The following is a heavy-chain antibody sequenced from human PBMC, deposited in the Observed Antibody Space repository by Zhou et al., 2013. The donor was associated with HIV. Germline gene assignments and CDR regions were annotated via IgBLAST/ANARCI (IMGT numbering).Heavy chain of an antibody. Sequence: QVQLVQSGAEVKKPGASVKVSCKASGYTFTDYYVHWVRQAPGQGLEWMGRINPKSGGTDYAQKFQGRVTMTRDTSITTAYMELIRLISDDTAVYYCARVPPPRYSGYGRFDYWGQGTLVTVSS. CDR2: INPKSGGT. CDR3: ARVPPPRYSGYGRFDY. CDR1: GYTFTDYY. J-gene: IGHJ4*02. D-gene: IGHD5-12*01. V-gene: IGHV1-2*06.